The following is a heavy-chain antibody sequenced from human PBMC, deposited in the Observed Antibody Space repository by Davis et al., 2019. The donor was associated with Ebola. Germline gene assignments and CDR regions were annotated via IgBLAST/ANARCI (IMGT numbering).Heavy chain of an antibody. J-gene: IGHJ3*02. V-gene: IGHV3-23*01. D-gene: IGHD3-22*01. CDR2: IGGSASST. CDR3: ARSLDSSGYYYTGAFDI. CDR1: GFTFSSSG. Sequence: GESLKISCTASGFTFSSSGMSWVRQAPGKGLEWVSSIGGSASSTYYADSVTGRFTISRDNSKNTLYLQMNSLRAEDTAVYYCARSLDSSGYYYTGAFDIWGQGTMVTVSS.